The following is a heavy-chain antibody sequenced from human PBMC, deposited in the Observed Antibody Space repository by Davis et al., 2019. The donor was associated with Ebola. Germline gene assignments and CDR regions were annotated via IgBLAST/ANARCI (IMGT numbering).Heavy chain of an antibody. Sequence: GESLKISCAASGFTFSSFAMHWVRQAPGKGLEWVAIISDDGNTLYYVDSVKGRFTISRDNSKNTLYLQMKNLRNEDSAVYYCARKKGDYWGQGTQVTVSS. CDR2: ISDDGNTL. V-gene: IGHV3-30*03. CDR3: ARKKGDY. CDR1: GFTFSSFA. J-gene: IGHJ4*02.